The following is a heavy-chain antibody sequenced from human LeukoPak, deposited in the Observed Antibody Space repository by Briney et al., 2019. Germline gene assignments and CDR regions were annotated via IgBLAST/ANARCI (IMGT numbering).Heavy chain of an antibody. CDR1: GGSFSGYY. V-gene: IGHV4-34*01. J-gene: IGHJ4*02. CDR3: ASPSPRGNYDSSGYYYYFDY. CDR2: INHSGST. Sequence: SETLSLTCAVYGGSFSGYYRSWIRQPPGKGLEWIGEINHSGSTNYNPSLKSRVTISVDTSKNQFSLKLSSVTAADTAVYYCASPSPRGNYDSSGYYYYFDYWGQGTLVTVSS. D-gene: IGHD3-22*01.